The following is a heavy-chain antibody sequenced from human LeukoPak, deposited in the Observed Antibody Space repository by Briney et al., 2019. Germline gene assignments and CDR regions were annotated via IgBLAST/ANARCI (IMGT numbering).Heavy chain of an antibody. CDR2: IYYSGST. CDR1: GGSISSYY. Sequence: SETLSLTCTVSGGSISSYYWSWIRQPPGKGLEWIGYIYYSGSTYYNPSLKSRVTISVDTSKNQFSLKLSSVTAADTAVYYCARKPIDDYAQSAGDYWGQGTLVTVSS. J-gene: IGHJ4*02. D-gene: IGHD4-17*01. V-gene: IGHV4-59*08. CDR3: ARKPIDDYAQSAGDY.